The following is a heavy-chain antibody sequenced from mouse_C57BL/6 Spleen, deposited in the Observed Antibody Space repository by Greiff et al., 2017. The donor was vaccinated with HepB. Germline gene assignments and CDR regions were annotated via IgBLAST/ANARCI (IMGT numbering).Heavy chain of an antibody. CDR1: GFSLTSYG. V-gene: IGHV2-5*01. D-gene: IGHD2-2*01. CDR3: ATNYGYDVGDAMDY. J-gene: IGHJ4*01. Sequence: VNVVESGPGLVQPSQSLSITCTVSGFSLTSYGVHWVRQSPGKGLEWLGVIWRGGSTDYNAAFMSRLSITKDNSKSQVFFKMNSLQADDTAIYYCATNYGYDVGDAMDYWGQGTSVTVSS. CDR2: IWRGGST.